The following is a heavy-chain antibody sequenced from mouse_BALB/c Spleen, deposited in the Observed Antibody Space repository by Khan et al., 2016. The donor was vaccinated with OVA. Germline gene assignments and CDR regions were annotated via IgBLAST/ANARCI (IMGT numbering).Heavy chain of an antibody. Sequence: QVQLQQSGAERAKPGASVKMSCKASGYTFTTYWMHWVNQRPGQGLVWIGYIIPTSGYTDYNEKFKDRATLSADKSSSTAYMQLSSLTSEDSAVYYCTRYRMDYWGQGTTLTVSS. CDR1: GYTFTTYW. J-gene: IGHJ2*01. V-gene: IGHV1-7*01. D-gene: IGHD2-12*01. CDR3: TRYRMDY. CDR2: IIPTSGYT.